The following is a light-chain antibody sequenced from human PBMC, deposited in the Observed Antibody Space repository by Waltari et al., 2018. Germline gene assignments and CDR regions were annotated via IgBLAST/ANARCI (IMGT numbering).Light chain of an antibody. J-gene: IGKJ1*01. CDR1: HSVSRP. Sequence: SCRASHSVSRPLAGYQKKPGQAPRLLIYGASTRAAGIPDRFSGSWSGTDFSLTISRLEPEDFAVYYWQHYVRLPVTFGQGTKVEIK. CDR3: QHYVRLPVT. CDR2: GAS. V-gene: IGKV3-20*01.